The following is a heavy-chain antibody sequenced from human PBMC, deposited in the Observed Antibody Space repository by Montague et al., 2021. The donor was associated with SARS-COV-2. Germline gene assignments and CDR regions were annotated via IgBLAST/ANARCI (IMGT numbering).Heavy chain of an antibody. V-gene: IGHV4-31*03. CDR3: ASEPESTITIFGVVSRYGMDV. CDR1: GGSISSGGYY. Sequence: TLSLTCTVSGGSISSGGYYWSWIRQHPGKGLEWIGYIYYSGSTYYNPSLKSRVTISVDTSKNQFSLKLSSVTAADTAVYYCASEPESTITIFGVVSRYGMDVWGQGTTVTVSS. D-gene: IGHD3-3*01. J-gene: IGHJ6*02. CDR2: IYYSGST.